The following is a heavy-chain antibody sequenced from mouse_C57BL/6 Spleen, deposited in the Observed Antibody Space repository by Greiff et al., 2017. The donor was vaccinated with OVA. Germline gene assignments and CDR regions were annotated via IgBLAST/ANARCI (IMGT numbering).Heavy chain of an antibody. CDR3: ARYYGSSLAWFAY. D-gene: IGHD1-1*01. J-gene: IGHJ3*01. CDR1: GFNIKDYY. CDR2: IDPEDGET. Sequence: EVQGVESGAELVKPGASVKLSCTASGFNIKDYYMHWVKQRTEQGLEWIGRIDPEDGETKYAPKFQGKATITADTSSNTAYLQLSSLTSEDTAVDYGARYYGSSLAWFAYWGQGTLVTVSA. V-gene: IGHV14-2*01.